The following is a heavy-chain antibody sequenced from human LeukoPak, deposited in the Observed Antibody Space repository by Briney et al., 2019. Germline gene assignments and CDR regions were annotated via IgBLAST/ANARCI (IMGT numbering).Heavy chain of an antibody. J-gene: IGHJ4*02. D-gene: IGHD6-6*01. CDR2: ISWNSGSI. Sequence: GGSLRLSCAASGFIFSDYSLNWVRQAPGKGLEWVSGISWNSGSIGYADSVKGRFTISRDNAKNSLYLQMNSLRAEDMALYYCAKDMEYSSSLTFDYWGQGTLVTVSS. CDR3: AKDMEYSSSLTFDY. CDR1: GFIFSDYS. V-gene: IGHV3-9*03.